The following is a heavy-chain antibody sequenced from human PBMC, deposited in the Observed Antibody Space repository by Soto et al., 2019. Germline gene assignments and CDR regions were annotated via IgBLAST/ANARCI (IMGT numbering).Heavy chain of an antibody. CDR1: GYPFTSYD. CDR2: INPNSGNT. J-gene: IGHJ4*02. Sequence: ASVKVSCKSSGYPFTSYDINWVRQATGQGLEWMGWINPNSGNTGCAQKFQGRLSMTRSTSINTAYMELSSLTSDDTAVYYCARDSCSGGSCFFFDCWGLGTLVTVSS. CDR3: ARDSCSGGSCFFFDC. D-gene: IGHD2-15*01. V-gene: IGHV1-8*01.